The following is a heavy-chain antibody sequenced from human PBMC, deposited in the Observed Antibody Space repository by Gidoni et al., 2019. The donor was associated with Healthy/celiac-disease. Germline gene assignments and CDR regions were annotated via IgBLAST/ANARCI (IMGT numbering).Heavy chain of an antibody. CDR1: GFPFSSYW. CDR3: ARERGRIAAAGTDIYYYGMDV. D-gene: IGHD6-13*01. Sequence: EVQLVESGGGLVQPGGSLRLSCAASGFPFSSYWMHWVRQAPGKGLVWVSRINSDGSSTSYADSVKGRFTISRDNAKNTLYLQMNSLRAEDTAVYYCARERGRIAAAGTDIYYYGMDVWGQGTTVTVSS. V-gene: IGHV3-74*01. J-gene: IGHJ6*02. CDR2: INSDGSST.